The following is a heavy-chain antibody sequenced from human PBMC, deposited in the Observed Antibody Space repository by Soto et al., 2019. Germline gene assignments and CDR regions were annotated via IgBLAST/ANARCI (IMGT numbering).Heavy chain of an antibody. D-gene: IGHD2-2*01. V-gene: IGHV5-51*01. CDR3: ARRKASSTTSLSFRAGFDY. J-gene: IGHJ4*02. CDR1: GYSFTNYW. Sequence: GESLKSSCKGSGYSFTNYWIGWVRQMPGKGLEWMGLIYPGDSDTRYSPSFEGQVTISADKSISTAYLQWSGLKASDTAMYYCARRKASSTTSLSFRAGFDYWGQGTLVTVSS. CDR2: IYPGDSDT.